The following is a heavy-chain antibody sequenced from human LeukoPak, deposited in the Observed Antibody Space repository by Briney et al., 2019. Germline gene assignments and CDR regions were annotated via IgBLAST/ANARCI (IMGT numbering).Heavy chain of an antibody. D-gene: IGHD2-21*01. CDR3: ASSKCGPLDFDY. Sequence: PGRSLRLSCAASGFTFSSYVMHWVRQAPGKGLEWVSHISYDGTNKYYADSVKGRFTISRDNSKNTLLLQMNSLRPDDTAVYYCASSKCGPLDFDYWGQGTLVTVSS. CDR1: GFTFSSYV. J-gene: IGHJ4*02. V-gene: IGHV3-30-3*01. CDR2: ISYDGTNK.